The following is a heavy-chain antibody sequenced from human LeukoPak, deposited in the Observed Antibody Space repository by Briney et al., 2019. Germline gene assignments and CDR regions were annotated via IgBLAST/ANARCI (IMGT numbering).Heavy chain of an antibody. V-gene: IGHV3-23*01. J-gene: IGHJ4*02. CDR3: AKAPHSGSYFSTVYYFDY. CDR2: ISGSGGST. Sequence: PGGSLRLSCAASGFTFSSYAMSWVRQAPGKGLEWVSAISGSGGSTYHADSVKGRFTISRDNSKNTLYLQMNSLRAEDTAVYYCAKAPHSGSYFSTVYYFDYWGQGTLVTVSS. D-gene: IGHD1-26*01. CDR1: GFTFSSYA.